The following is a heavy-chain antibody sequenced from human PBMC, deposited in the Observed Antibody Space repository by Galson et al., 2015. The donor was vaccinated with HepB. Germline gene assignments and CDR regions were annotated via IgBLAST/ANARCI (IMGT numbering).Heavy chain of an antibody. D-gene: IGHD3-22*01. CDR3: ARDEASYDSSGYLLDY. CDR1: GFTFSSYS. V-gene: IGHV3-48*01. J-gene: IGHJ4*02. CDR2: ISSSSSTI. Sequence: SLRLSCAASGFTFSSYSMNWVRQAPGKGLEWVSYISSSSSTIYYADSVKSRFTISRDNAKNSLYLQMNSLRAEDTAVYYCARDEASYDSSGYLLDYWGQGTLVTVSS.